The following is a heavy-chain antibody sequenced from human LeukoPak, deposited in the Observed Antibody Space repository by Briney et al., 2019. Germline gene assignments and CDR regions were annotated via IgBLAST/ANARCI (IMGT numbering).Heavy chain of an antibody. J-gene: IGHJ4*02. CDR2: IYPDDSNT. Sequence: GEPLKISCMGSGYRFKFYWIAWVRQMPGKALEWMGTIYPDDSNTKYSPSFQGQVTISADKSIGVAYLQWSRLRASDSAIYYCARGSGSFPIFDFWGQGTLVTVSS. V-gene: IGHV5-51*01. CDR1: GYRFKFYW. CDR3: ARGSGSFPIFDF. D-gene: IGHD3-10*01.